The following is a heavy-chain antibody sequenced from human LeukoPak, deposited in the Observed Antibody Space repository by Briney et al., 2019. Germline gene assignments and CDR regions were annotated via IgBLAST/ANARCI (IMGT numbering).Heavy chain of an antibody. CDR1: GFTFSSYW. D-gene: IGHD6-6*01. V-gene: IGHV3-23*01. Sequence: GGSLRLSCAASGFTFSSYWMSWVRQAPGKGLEWVSSFGTGGDDTYYADSVKGRFIISRDNSKNTLNLQMNSLRAEDTAIYYCAKNFPGRPFDYWGQGVLVTVSS. J-gene: IGHJ4*02. CDR3: AKNFPGRPFDY. CDR2: FGTGGDDT.